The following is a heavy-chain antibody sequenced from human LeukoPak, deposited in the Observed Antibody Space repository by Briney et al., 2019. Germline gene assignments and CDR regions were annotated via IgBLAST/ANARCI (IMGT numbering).Heavy chain of an antibody. D-gene: IGHD2-2*02. CDR3: TTQIPSDGLEYFQH. Sequence: GGSLRLSCAASGYTFSNAWMSWVRQAPGKGLEWVGRIKSKTDGGTTDYAAPVKGRFTISRDDSKNTLYLQMNSLKTEDTAVYYCTTQIPSDGLEYFQHWGQGTLVTVSS. CDR1: GYTFSNAW. J-gene: IGHJ1*01. V-gene: IGHV3-15*01. CDR2: IKSKTDGGTT.